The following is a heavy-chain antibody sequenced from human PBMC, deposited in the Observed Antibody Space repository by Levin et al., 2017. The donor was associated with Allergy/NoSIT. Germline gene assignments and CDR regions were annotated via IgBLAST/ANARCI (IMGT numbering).Heavy chain of an antibody. V-gene: IGHV4-34*01. J-gene: IGHJ4*02. CDR3: ARVEVVGATVDY. D-gene: IGHD1-26*01. CDR2: INHSGST. Sequence: SETLSLTCAVYGGSFSGYYWSWIRQPPGKGLEWIGEINHSGSTNYNPSLKSRVTISVDTSKNQFSLKLSSVTAADTAVYYCARVEVVGATVDYWGQGTLVTVSS. CDR1: GGSFSGYY.